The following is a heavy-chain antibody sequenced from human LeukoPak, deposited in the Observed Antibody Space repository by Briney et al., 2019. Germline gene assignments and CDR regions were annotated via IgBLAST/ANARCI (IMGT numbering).Heavy chain of an antibody. CDR3: ARGPSYYDSSGYLDY. V-gene: IGHV1-2*02. CDR1: GYTFTGYY. Sequence: AASVKVFCKASGYTFTGYYMHWVRQAPGQGLEWMGWINPNSGGTNYAQKFQGRVTMTRDTSISTAYMELSRLRSDDTAVYYCARGPSYYDSSGYLDYWGQGTLVTVSS. CDR2: INPNSGGT. J-gene: IGHJ4*02. D-gene: IGHD3-22*01.